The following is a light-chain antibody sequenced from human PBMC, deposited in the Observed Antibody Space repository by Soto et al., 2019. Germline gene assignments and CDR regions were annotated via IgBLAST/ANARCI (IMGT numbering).Light chain of an antibody. CDR3: ASWDDSLKALL. CDR2: NNY. V-gene: IGLV1-44*01. Sequence: QSVLTQPPSASETPEQRVIISCSGGSSNIGTNSVNWYQHLPGTAPKLLIYNNYQRPSGVPDRFSGSKSGTSASLAISGLQSEDEADYYCASWDDSLKALLFGGGTKLTVL. J-gene: IGLJ3*02. CDR1: SSNIGTNS.